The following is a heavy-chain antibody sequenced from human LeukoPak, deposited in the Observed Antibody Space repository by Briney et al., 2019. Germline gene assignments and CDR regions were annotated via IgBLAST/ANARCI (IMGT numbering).Heavy chain of an antibody. CDR2: FYTSGTT. CDR3: ARDYYPAANYFDP. Sequence: SETLSLTCTVSGGSISSGSYYWSWIRQPAGKGLEWIGRFYTSGTTIYNPSLMSRVTISVDTSKNQFSLKLTSVTAADTALYYCARDYYPAANYFDPWGQGTLVTVSS. V-gene: IGHV4-61*02. CDR1: GGSISSGSYY. D-gene: IGHD4/OR15-4a*01. J-gene: IGHJ5*02.